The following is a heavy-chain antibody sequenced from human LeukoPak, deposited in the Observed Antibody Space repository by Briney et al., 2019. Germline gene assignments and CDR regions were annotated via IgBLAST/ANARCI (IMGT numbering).Heavy chain of an antibody. Sequence: SETLSLTCTVSGGSISSSGYYWGWIRQPPGKGLEWIGSIYYSGSTYYNPSLKSRVTISIDTSNNQFSKNQFSLKLSSVTAADTAVYYGAISEGGLVPVTGHYWGQGTLVTVPS. V-gene: IGHV4-39*01. CDR1: GGSISSSGYY. CDR2: IYYSGST. D-gene: IGHD3-16*01. J-gene: IGHJ4*02. CDR3: AISEGGLVPVTGHY.